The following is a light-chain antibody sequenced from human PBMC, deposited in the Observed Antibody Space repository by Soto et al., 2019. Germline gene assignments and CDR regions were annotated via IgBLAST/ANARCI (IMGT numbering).Light chain of an antibody. CDR2: DAS. CDR3: QQDGTSPRT. V-gene: IGKV3-20*01. J-gene: IGKJ1*01. Sequence: EIVLTQSPGTLSLSPGERATLSCRASQSVSSSYLAWYQQKPGQAPRRLIYDASSRATGIPDRFSGSGSGTDFTLTISRLEPEDFAVYDCQQDGTSPRTFGQGTKVEVK. CDR1: QSVSSSY.